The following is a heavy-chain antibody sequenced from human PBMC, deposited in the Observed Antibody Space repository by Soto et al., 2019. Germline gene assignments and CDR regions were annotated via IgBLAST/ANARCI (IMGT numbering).Heavy chain of an antibody. CDR3: AKAPGYCSRTSCSAWFDP. V-gene: IGHV3-23*01. J-gene: IGHJ5*02. CDR2: ISNSGAST. Sequence: EVQLLESGGGLVQPGGSLRLSCAASGFTFSSYAMSWVRQAPGKGLEWVSAISNSGASTYYADSVKGRFTISRDNSKNTLYLQMNSLRAEDTAVYYCAKAPGYCSRTSCSAWFDPWGQGTLVTVSS. D-gene: IGHD2-2*01. CDR1: GFTFSSYA.